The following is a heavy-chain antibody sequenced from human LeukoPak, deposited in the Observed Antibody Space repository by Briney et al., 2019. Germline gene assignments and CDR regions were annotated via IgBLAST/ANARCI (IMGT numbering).Heavy chain of an antibody. V-gene: IGHV1-2*02. J-gene: IGHJ4*02. Sequence: GASVKVSCKPSGYTFTGFYLHWVRQAPGQGLQWMGWVNPKNGATKYSQTFRGRVTMTRDTSIDTAYMELSSLTSDDTAIYYRARPTHRLTVTTAIDYWGQGTLVTVSS. D-gene: IGHD4-17*01. CDR3: ARPTHRLTVTTAIDY. CDR1: GYTFTGFY. CDR2: VNPKNGAT.